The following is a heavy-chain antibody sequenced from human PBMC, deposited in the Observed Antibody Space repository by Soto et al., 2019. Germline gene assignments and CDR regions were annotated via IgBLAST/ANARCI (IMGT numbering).Heavy chain of an antibody. CDR1: GFTFSSYS. D-gene: IGHD6-6*01. Sequence: VQLVESGGGLVKPGGSLRLFCAASGFTFSSYSMNWVRQAPGKGLEWVSSISSSSSYIYYADSVKGRFTISRDNAKNSLYLQMNSLRAEDTAVYYCARDLYSSSARYFDYWGQGTLVTVSS. CDR3: ARDLYSSSARYFDY. J-gene: IGHJ4*02. V-gene: IGHV3-21*01. CDR2: ISSSSSYI.